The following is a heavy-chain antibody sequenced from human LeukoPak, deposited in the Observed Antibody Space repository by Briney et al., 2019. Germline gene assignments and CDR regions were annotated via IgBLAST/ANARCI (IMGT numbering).Heavy chain of an antibody. J-gene: IGHJ4*02. V-gene: IGHV3-23*01. CDR2: ISGGVLST. CDR3: AKHLGYSTSSGIDY. Sequence: GGSLRLSCAASGFTFSTYAMSWVRQAPGRGLEWVSTISGGVLSTYYADSVKGRFTISRDNSKNTLYLQMNSLRADDTAVYYCAKHLGYSTSSGIDYWGQGTLVTVSS. CDR1: GFTFSTYA. D-gene: IGHD6-6*01.